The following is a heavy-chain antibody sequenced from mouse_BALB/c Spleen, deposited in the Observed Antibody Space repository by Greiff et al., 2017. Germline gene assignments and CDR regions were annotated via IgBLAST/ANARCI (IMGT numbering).Heavy chain of an antibody. CDR2: INPSTGYT. D-gene: IGHD1-1*01. Sequence: QVQLQQSGAELAKPGASVKMSCKASGYTFTSYWMHWVKQRPGQGLEWIGYINPSTGYTEYNQKFKDKATLTADKSSSTAYMQLSSLTSEDSAVYYCARLITTVRDYWGKDTTLTVST. J-gene: IGHJ2*01. V-gene: IGHV1-7*01. CDR1: GYTFTSYW. CDR3: ARLITTVRDY.